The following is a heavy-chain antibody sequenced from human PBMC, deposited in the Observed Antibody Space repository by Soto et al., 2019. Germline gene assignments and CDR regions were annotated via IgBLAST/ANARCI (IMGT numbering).Heavy chain of an antibody. V-gene: IGHV4-59*01. Sequence: PSETLSLTCTVSDGAITRYYWNWIRQPPGKGLEWIGYIYHSGRTNYNPSLKSRVTISVDTSKNQFSLSLSSVTAADTAVYYCAGYTTPVVWSDPWGQGTLVTVSS. J-gene: IGHJ5*02. D-gene: IGHD2-2*02. CDR3: AGYTTPVVWSDP. CDR2: IYHSGRT. CDR1: DGAITRYY.